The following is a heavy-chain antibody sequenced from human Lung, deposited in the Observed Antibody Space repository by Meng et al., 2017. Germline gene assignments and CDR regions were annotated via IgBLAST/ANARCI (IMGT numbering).Heavy chain of an antibody. CDR1: GFIFSDYY. CDR2: ISSSGSTI. CDR3: ASDPTYYDILTGLAY. Sequence: QAHLVESGGGLVKPGGSLRLYCAAYGFIFSDYYMTWISQAPGKGLEWVSYISSSGSTIYYADSVKGRFTISRDKATNSLYLQMNSLRAEDTAVYYCASDPTYYDILTGLAYWGQGTLVTVSS. D-gene: IGHD3-9*01. V-gene: IGHV3-11*01. J-gene: IGHJ4*02.